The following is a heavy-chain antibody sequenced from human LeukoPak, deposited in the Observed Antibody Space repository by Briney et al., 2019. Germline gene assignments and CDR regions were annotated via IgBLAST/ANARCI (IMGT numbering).Heavy chain of an antibody. CDR3: VKGYCSSGNCNNFDP. D-gene: IGHD2-2*02. Sequence: GGSLRLSCAASGFTFSSYWMTWVRQAPGKGLEWVANIREDGSEKYYVDSVKGRFTISGDNAKNSLYLEMNSLRVEDTAVYYCVKGYCSSGNCNNFDPWGQGTLVTVSS. CDR1: GFTFSSYW. V-gene: IGHV3-7*01. J-gene: IGHJ5*02. CDR2: IREDGSEK.